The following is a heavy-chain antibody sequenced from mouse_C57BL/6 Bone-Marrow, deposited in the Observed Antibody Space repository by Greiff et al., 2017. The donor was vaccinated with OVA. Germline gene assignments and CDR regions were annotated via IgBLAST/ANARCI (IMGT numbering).Heavy chain of an antibody. D-gene: IGHD1-1*01. CDR2: IDPEDGDT. Sequence: EVKLQESGAELVRPGASVKLSCTASGFNIKDDYMHWVKQRPEQGLEWIGWIDPEDGDTEYASKFQGKATITADKSSNTAYLQLSSLTSEDTAVYYCTFITTVVDYWGQGTTLTVSS. CDR3: TFITTVVDY. V-gene: IGHV14-4*01. J-gene: IGHJ2*01. CDR1: GFNIKDDY.